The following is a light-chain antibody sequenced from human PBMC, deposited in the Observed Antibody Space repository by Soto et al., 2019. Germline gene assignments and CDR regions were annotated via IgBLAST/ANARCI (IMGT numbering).Light chain of an antibody. CDR1: QSVSSSY. CDR3: KQYGSSPPYT. CDR2: GAS. V-gene: IGKV3-20*01. Sequence: EIVLTQSPGTLSLSPGERATLSCRASQSVSSSYLAWYQQKPGQAPRLLIYGASSRATGIPDRFSGSGSGTVFTLTISRLEPEDFAVYYCKQYGSSPPYTFGQGTKLEIK. J-gene: IGKJ2*01.